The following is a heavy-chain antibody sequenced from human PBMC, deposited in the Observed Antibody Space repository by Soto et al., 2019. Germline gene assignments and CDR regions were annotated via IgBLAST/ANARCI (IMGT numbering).Heavy chain of an antibody. D-gene: IGHD6-13*01. V-gene: IGHV4-61*01. J-gene: IGHJ4*02. CDR1: GGSVSSGSYY. Sequence: PSETLSLTCTVSGGSVSSGSYYWSWIRQPPGKGLQWIGYIHVNGSSYHNPSLKSRVTISVDPSKTQFSLTLSSVTAADTAVYYCARGPFFARQQPFDSWGQGILVTVSS. CDR3: ARGPFFARQQPFDS. CDR2: IHVNGSS.